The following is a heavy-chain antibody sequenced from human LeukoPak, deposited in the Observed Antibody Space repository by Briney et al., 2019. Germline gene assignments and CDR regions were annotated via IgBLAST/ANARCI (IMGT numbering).Heavy chain of an antibody. Sequence: SETLSLTCNVSGGSISNYYWSWIRRPAGKGLEWIGRIYTSGSTNYNPSLKSRVTMSVDTSKNQFSLKLSSVTAADTAVYYCARDSYYYDSSDYWFDYWGQGTLVTVSS. CDR1: GGSISNYY. J-gene: IGHJ4*02. CDR2: IYTSGST. D-gene: IGHD3-22*01. V-gene: IGHV4-4*07. CDR3: ARDSYYYDSSDYWFDY.